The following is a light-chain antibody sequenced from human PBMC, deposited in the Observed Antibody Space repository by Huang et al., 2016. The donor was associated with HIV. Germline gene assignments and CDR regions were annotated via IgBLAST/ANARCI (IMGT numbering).Light chain of an antibody. V-gene: IGKV1-33*01. CDR3: QQYDSLPWT. CDR1: QDISTF. J-gene: IGKJ3*01. CDR2: DAS. Sequence: DIQLTQSPSSLSASVGDRVTITCQASQDISTFLSWYYQRPGKAPELLIYDASDLETGVPSRFSGSGSGTDFTLTISSLKPEDIGTYYCQQYDSLPWTFGHGTKVDIK.